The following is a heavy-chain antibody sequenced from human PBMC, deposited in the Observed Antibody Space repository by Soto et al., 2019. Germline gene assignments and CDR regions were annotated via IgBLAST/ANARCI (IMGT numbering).Heavy chain of an antibody. CDR3: SRHLSIAAPRTIWFDA. CDR1: GGSISSSSYY. CDR2: IYYSGSK. Sequence: SETLSLTCTVSGGSISSSSYYWGRIRQPPGKEREWIGSIYYSGSKNYNPPLKRRVTISVHTSKIQFSLRLISVPAADSAVFYCSRHLSIAAPRTIWFDAWGHGTHVTVSS. D-gene: IGHD6-13*01. J-gene: IGHJ5*01. V-gene: IGHV4-39*01.